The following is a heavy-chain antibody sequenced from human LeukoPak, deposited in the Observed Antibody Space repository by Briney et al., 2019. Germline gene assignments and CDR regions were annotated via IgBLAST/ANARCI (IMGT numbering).Heavy chain of an antibody. CDR1: GGSISSYY. CDR2: IYYSGST. Sequence: SETLSLTCTVSGGSISSYYWSWIRQPPGKGLEWIGYIYYSGSTNYNPSLKSRVTISVDTSKNQFSLKLSSVTAADTAVYYCAREANYYGSATDYWGQGTLVTVSS. V-gene: IGHV4-59*01. J-gene: IGHJ4*02. CDR3: AREANYYGSATDY. D-gene: IGHD3-10*01.